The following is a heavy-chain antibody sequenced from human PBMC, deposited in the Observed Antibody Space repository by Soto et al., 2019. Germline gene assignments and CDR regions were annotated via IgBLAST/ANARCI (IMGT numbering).Heavy chain of an antibody. D-gene: IGHD5-12*01. Sequence: EVQLLESGGGLVQPGGSLRLSCAASGFTFSSYAMSWVRQAPGKGLEWVSDISGSGGSTYYADSVKGRFTISRDSSKNTLYLQMNSLRADDTAVYYCAKDGTWDSGYDPFRSWGQGTLVTVSS. J-gene: IGHJ5*02. V-gene: IGHV3-23*01. CDR1: GFTFSSYA. CDR3: AKDGTWDSGYDPFRS. CDR2: ISGSGGST.